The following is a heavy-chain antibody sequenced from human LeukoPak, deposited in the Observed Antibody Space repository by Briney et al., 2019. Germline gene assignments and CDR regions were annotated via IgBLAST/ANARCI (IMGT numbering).Heavy chain of an antibody. Sequence: ASVKVSCKASGYTFTSYDISWVRQATGQGLEWMGWMNPNSGNTGYAQKFQGRVTMTRNTSISTAYMELSSLRSEDTAVYYCARGLGGYCSSTSCYDNWFDPWGQGTLVTVSS. D-gene: IGHD2-2*01. CDR1: GYTFTSYD. V-gene: IGHV1-8*01. CDR2: MNPNSGNT. CDR3: ARGLGGYCSSTSCYDNWFDP. J-gene: IGHJ5*02.